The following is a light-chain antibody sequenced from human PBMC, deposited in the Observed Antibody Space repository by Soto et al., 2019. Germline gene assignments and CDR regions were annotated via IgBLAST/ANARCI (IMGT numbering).Light chain of an antibody. CDR3: QQRNNRPPT. J-gene: IGKJ1*01. Sequence: DIEMTQSPSTLSASPGERATLSCRASQSFSTNLAWYQQKPGQAPRLLIYGASTRATGVPARFSGSGSGTEFTLIISSLQSEDFAVYYCQQRNNRPPTFGQGTKVDIK. CDR2: GAS. V-gene: IGKV3-15*01. CDR1: QSFSTN.